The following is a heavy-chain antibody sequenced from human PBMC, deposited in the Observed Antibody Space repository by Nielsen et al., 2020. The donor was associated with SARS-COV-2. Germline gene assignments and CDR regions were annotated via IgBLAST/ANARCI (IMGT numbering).Heavy chain of an antibody. J-gene: IGHJ6*02. Sequence: GESLKISCAASGFTFSNFAMNWVRQAPGKGLEWVSTIGVGGGGTYYADSLKGRFTISRDNSKNTLYLQMNSLGADDTAIYYCTRRVAGGTMDVWGQGTTVTVSS. D-gene: IGHD6-19*01. CDR2: IGVGGGGT. CDR3: TRRVAGGTMDV. V-gene: IGHV3-23*01. CDR1: GFTFSNFA.